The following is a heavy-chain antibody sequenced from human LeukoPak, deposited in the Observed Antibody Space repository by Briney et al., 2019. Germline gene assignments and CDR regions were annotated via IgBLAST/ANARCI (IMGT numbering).Heavy chain of an antibody. V-gene: IGHV3-7*01. Sequence: GGSLRLSCAASGFSISAYWMTWVRQAPGKGLEWVANINQDGSEKYSVDSVKGRFAISRDNAKNSLYLQMDSLRAEDTAVYYCARDLVVVGSYFYYGMDVWGQGTTVTVSS. CDR1: GFSISAYW. CDR3: ARDLVVVGSYFYYGMDV. CDR2: INQDGSEK. J-gene: IGHJ6*02. D-gene: IGHD2-21*01.